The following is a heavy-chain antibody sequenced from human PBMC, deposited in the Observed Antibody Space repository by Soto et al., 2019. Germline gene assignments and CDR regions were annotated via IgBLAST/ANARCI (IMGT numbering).Heavy chain of an antibody. CDR3: ARGDCVGGTCYSLAGSFYYYMDG. D-gene: IGHD2-15*01. J-gene: IGHJ6*03. CDR2: INSDGSVS. V-gene: IGHV3-74*01. Sequence: EVQLVESGGGLVQPGGSLRLSCAASGFTFSNYWMYWVRQAPGKGLEWVSRINSDGSVSSYADSVKGRLTISRDNVENTLYLQMDSLRAEDTAVYYCARGDCVGGTCYSLAGSFYYYMDGWGKGTTVTVFS. CDR1: GFTFSNYW.